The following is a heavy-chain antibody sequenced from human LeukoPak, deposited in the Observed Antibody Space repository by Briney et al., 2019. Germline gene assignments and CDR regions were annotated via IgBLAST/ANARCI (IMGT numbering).Heavy chain of an antibody. D-gene: IGHD6-13*01. CDR2: MNPNSGNT. CDR3: ASLAAAGPYYYYGMDV. Sequence: ASVKVSCKASGYTFTSYDINWVRQATGQGLEWMGWMNPNSGNTGYAQKFQGRVTMTRNTSISTAYMELSSLRSEDTAVYYCASLAAAGPYYYYGMDVWGQGTTVTVSS. V-gene: IGHV1-8*01. J-gene: IGHJ6*02. CDR1: GYTFTSYD.